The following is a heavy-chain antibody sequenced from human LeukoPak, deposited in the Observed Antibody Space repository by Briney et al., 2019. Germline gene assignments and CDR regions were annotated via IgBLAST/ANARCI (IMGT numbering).Heavy chain of an antibody. CDR1: GFTFGSYG. CDR2: IWYDGSNK. V-gene: IGHV3-33*01. CDR3: ARDPRRRYCSSTSCYTGWFDP. Sequence: GRSLRLSCAASGFTFGSYGMHWVRQAPGKGLEWVAVIWYDGSNKYYADSVKGRFTISRDNSKNTLYLQMNSLRAEDTAVYYCARDPRRRYCSSTSCYTGWFDPWGQGTLVTVSS. J-gene: IGHJ5*02. D-gene: IGHD2-2*02.